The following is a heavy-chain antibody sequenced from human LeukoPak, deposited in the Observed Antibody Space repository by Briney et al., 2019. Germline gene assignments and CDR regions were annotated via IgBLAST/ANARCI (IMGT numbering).Heavy chain of an antibody. Sequence: ASVKVSCKVSGYTLTELSMHWVRQAPGKGLEWMGGFDPEDGEAIYAQKFQSRVTMTEDTSTDTAYMELSSLRSEDTAVYYCATAPRGWFDPWGQGTLVTVSS. CDR1: GYTLTELS. CDR2: FDPEDGEA. J-gene: IGHJ5*02. V-gene: IGHV1-24*01. CDR3: ATAPRGWFDP.